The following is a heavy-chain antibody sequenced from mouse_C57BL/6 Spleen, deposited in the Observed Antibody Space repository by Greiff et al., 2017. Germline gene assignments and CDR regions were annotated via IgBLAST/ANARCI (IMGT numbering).Heavy chain of an antibody. CDR1: GYTFTSYW. CDR2: IHPNSGST. Sequence: QVQLQQSGAELVKPGASVKLSCKASGYTFTSYWMHWVKQRPGQGLEWIGMIHPNSGSTNYNEKFKSKATLTVDKSSSTAYMQLSSLTSEDSAVYYCALITTVAYFDYWGQGTTLTVSS. CDR3: ALITTVAYFDY. V-gene: IGHV1-64*01. D-gene: IGHD1-1*01. J-gene: IGHJ2*01.